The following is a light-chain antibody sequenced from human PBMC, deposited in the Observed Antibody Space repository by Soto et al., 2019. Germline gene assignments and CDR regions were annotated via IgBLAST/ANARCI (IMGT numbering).Light chain of an antibody. CDR3: QQYQNSPRT. Sequence: ETVLTQSPGTLSLSPGERATASCRASQSVGGSSLAWYQQRPGQAPRLLIYDTSKRATGIPDRFSGSGSGTDFTLTISRLEPEDFAVYYCQQYQNSPRTFGQGTKVDIK. CDR1: QSVGGSS. V-gene: IGKV3-20*01. CDR2: DTS. J-gene: IGKJ1*01.